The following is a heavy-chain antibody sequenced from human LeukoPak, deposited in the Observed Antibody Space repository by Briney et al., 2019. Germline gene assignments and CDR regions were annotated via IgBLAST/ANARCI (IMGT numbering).Heavy chain of an antibody. CDR2: IRYDGSNK. J-gene: IGHJ4*02. CDR3: AKDQSYAYDY. D-gene: IGHD3-16*01. CDR1: GFTFSSYG. V-gene: IGHV3-30*02. Sequence: PGGSLRLSCAASGFTFSSYGMHWVRQAPGKGLEWVAFIRYDGSNKYYAGSVKGRFTISRDNSKNTLYLQMNSLRAEDTAVYYCAKDQSYAYDYWGQGTLVTVSS.